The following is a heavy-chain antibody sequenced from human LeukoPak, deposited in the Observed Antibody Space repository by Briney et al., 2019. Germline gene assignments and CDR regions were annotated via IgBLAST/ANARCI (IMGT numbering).Heavy chain of an antibody. CDR3: ARSPFRGSGNWKGWLDT. J-gene: IGHJ5*02. CDR1: GGSISSGGYS. CDR2: ILHGGGT. V-gene: IGHV4-30-2*01. D-gene: IGHD1-1*01. Sequence: SQTLCLTCAVSGGSISSGGYSWSWIRQPPGKGLEWVGYILHGGGTHSNPSLKSRVTISVDRSESQFSLKLTSVTAADTAVYYCARSPFRGSGNWKGWLDTWGQGILVTVSS.